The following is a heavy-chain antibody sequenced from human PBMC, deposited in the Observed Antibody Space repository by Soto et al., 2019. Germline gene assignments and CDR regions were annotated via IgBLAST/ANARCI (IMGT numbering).Heavy chain of an antibody. CDR2: INPNSGGT. J-gene: IGHJ4*02. D-gene: IGHD3-22*01. V-gene: IGHV1-2*02. CDR3: ARGRIYYDSSGNFDY. Sequence: ASVRVSCKDSGYTFTGNYMHWVRQAPGQGLEWMGWINPNSGGTNYAQKFQGRVTMTRDTSISTAYMELSRLRTDDTAVYYCARGRIYYDSSGNFDYWGQGTLVTVSS. CDR1: GYTFTGNY.